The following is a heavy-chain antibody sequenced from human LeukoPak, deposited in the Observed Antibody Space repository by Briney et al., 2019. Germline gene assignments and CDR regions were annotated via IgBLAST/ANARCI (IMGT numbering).Heavy chain of an antibody. D-gene: IGHD3-9*01. J-gene: IGHJ3*02. CDR3: ARTDILTGYYPNAFDI. Sequence: GGSLRLSCAASGFTFSSYTMSWVRQAPGKGLEWVSSISSSSSYIYYADSVKGRFTISRDNAKNSLYLQMNSLRAEDTAVYYCARTDILTGYYPNAFDIWGQGTMVTVSS. CDR2: ISSSSSYI. CDR1: GFTFSSYT. V-gene: IGHV3-21*01.